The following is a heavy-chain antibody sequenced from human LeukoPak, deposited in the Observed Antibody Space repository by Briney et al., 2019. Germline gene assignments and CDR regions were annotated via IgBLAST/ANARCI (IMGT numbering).Heavy chain of an antibody. J-gene: IGHJ5*02. D-gene: IGHD3-22*01. V-gene: IGHV1-18*01. Sequence: GASVTVSCTASGYTFTSYGISWVRQAPGQGLEWMGWISAYNGNTNYAQKLQGRVTMTTDTSTSTAYMELRSLRSDDTAVYYCARDVDYYDSSGPLAGSWFDPWGQGTLVTVSS. CDR2: ISAYNGNT. CDR1: GYTFTSYG. CDR3: ARDVDYYDSSGPLAGSWFDP.